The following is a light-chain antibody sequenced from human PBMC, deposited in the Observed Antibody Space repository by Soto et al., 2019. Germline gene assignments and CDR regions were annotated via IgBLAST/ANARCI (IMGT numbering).Light chain of an antibody. CDR2: DTS. V-gene: IGKV3-15*01. J-gene: IGKJ1*01. CDR3: HQYNNWPPWT. CDR1: QSVSRH. Sequence: EIVMTQSPATLSVSPGDRATLSCRASQSVSRHLAWYQQKPGQAPRLLIYDTSTRATGIPARFSGSGSGTEFTLTISSLQSEDFAVYYCHQYNNWPPWTFGQGTKVEIK.